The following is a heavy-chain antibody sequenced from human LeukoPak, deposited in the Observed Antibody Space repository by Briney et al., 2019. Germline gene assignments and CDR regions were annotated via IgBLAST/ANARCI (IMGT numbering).Heavy chain of an antibody. D-gene: IGHD1-26*01. J-gene: IGHJ4*02. CDR1: GFTFSSYA. V-gene: IGHV3-23*01. Sequence: GGSLRLSCAASGFTFSSYAMSWVRQAPGKGLEWVSVISGSGGSKYYADSVKGRFTISRDNSKNTLYLQMNSLRAEDTAVYYCAKDVSGVGYFDYWGQGTLVTVSS. CDR3: AKDVSGVGYFDY. CDR2: ISGSGGSK.